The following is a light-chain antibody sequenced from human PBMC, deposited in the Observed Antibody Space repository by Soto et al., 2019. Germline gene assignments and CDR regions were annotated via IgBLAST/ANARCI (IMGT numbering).Light chain of an antibody. Sequence: QSVLTQPPSVSGAPGQRVTISRTGSSSNIGAGHDVHWYQQLPGTAPKLLIYNNNNRPSGVPDRFSGSKSGTSASLAITGLQAEDEADYYCQSYDSSLSDVVFGGGTKLTVL. V-gene: IGLV1-40*01. CDR2: NNN. CDR3: QSYDSSLSDVV. J-gene: IGLJ2*01. CDR1: SSNIGAGHD.